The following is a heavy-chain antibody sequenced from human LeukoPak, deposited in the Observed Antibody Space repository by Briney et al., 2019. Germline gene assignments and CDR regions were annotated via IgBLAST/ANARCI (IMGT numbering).Heavy chain of an antibody. Sequence: SQTLSLTCTVSGGSVSSGSYYWSWIRQPPGKGLEWIGHIYYSGSTNYNPSLKSRVTISVDTSKNQFSLKLSSVTAADTAVYYCAREAIGYCSSTSCFNDAFDIWGQGTMVTVSS. D-gene: IGHD2-2*01. J-gene: IGHJ3*02. CDR3: AREAIGYCSSTSCFNDAFDI. CDR2: IYYSGST. V-gene: IGHV4-61*01. CDR1: GGSVSSGSYY.